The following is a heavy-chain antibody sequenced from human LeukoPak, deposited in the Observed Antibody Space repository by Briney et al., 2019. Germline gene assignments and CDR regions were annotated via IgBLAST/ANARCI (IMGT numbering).Heavy chain of an antibody. J-gene: IGHJ4*02. D-gene: IGHD3-22*01. V-gene: IGHV3-7*01. Sequence: GGSLRLSCAASGFTFSSYWMSWVRQAPGKGLEWVANIKQDGSEKYYADSVKGRFTISRDNSKNTLYLQMNSLRAEDTAVYYCAREGYYYDSSGYYSKIFDYWGQGTLVTVSS. CDR1: GFTFSSYW. CDR3: AREGYYYDSSGYYSKIFDY. CDR2: IKQDGSEK.